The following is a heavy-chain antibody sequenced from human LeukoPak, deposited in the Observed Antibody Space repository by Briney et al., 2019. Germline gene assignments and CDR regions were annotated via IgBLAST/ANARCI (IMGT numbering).Heavy chain of an antibody. Sequence: PGGSLRLSCAASGFTFSNAWMSWVRQAPGKGLEWVGRIKSKTDGGTTDYAAPVKGRFTISRDDPKNTLYLQMNSLKTEDTAVYYCTTDFTGALGGPELRFLEWLIYWGQGTLVTVSS. CDR3: TTDFTGALGGPELRFLEWLIY. CDR1: GFTFSNAW. V-gene: IGHV3-15*01. J-gene: IGHJ4*02. CDR2: IKSKTDGGTT. D-gene: IGHD3-3*01.